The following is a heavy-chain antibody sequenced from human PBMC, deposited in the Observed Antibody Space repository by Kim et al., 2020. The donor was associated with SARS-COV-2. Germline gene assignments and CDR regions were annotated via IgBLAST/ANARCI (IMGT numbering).Heavy chain of an antibody. J-gene: IGHJ6*02. V-gene: IGHV4-39*01. Sequence: SETLSLTCTVSGGSISSSSYYWGWIRQPPGKGLEWIGSIYNSGSTYYNPSLKSRVTISVDTSKNQFSLKLSSVTAADTAVYYCARHRPAAAGTTHYYYGMDVWGQGTTVTVSS. CDR2: IYNSGST. CDR3: ARHRPAAAGTTHYYYGMDV. CDR1: GGSISSSSYY. D-gene: IGHD6-13*01.